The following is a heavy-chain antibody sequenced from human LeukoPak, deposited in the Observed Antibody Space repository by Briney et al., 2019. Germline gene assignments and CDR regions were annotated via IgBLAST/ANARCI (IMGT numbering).Heavy chain of an antibody. CDR2: ISAYNGNT. CDR1: GYTFTSYG. D-gene: IGHD3-9*01. J-gene: IGHJ4*02. V-gene: IGHV1-18*01. Sequence: ASVKVSCKASGYTFTSYGISWLRQAPGQGLEWMGWISAYNGNTNYAQKLQGRVTMTTDTSTSTAYMELRSLRSDDTAVYYCARGHDILTGYYTAGDFDYWGQGTLVTVSS. CDR3: ARGHDILTGYYTAGDFDY.